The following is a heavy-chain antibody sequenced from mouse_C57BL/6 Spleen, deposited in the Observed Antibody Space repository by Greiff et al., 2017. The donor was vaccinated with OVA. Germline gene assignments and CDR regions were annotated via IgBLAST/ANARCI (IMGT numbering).Heavy chain of an antibody. J-gene: IGHJ3*01. D-gene: IGHD2-1*01. CDR2: ISSGSSTI. V-gene: IGHV5-17*01. Sequence: EVMLVESGGGLVKPGGSLKLSCAASGFTFSDYGVHWVRQVPEKGLEWVAYISSGSSTIYYADTVKGRFTISRDNAKNTLFLQMTSLRSEDTAMYYCARGDYYASYWGQGTLVTVSA. CDR3: ARGDYYASY. CDR1: GFTFSDYG.